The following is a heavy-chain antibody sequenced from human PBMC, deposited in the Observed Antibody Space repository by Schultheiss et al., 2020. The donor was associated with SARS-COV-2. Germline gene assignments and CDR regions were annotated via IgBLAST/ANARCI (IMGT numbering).Heavy chain of an antibody. CDR2: ITWNSGGI. CDR1: GFTVSSNY. D-gene: IGHD3-16*01. CDR3: VKGLGAGRGVGLDV. J-gene: IGHJ6*02. V-gene: IGHV3-9*01. Sequence: GGSLRLSCAASGFTVSSNYMSWVRQAPGKGLEWVSGITWNSGGIEYMDSVKGRFTISRDNARNSLYLQLHGLRADDTALYYCVKGLGAGRGVGLDVWGQGTTVTVSS.